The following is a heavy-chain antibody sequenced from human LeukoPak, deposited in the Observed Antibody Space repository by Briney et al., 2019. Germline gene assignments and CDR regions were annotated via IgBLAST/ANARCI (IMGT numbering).Heavy chain of an antibody. CDR1: GFTFSDYY. V-gene: IGHV3-15*01. D-gene: IGHD3-10*01. J-gene: IGHJ5*02. CDR2: IKSKTDGGTT. Sequence: PGGSLRLSCAASGFTFSDYYMSWVRQAPGKGLEWVGRIKSKTDGGTTDYAAPVEGRFTISRDDSKNTLYLQMNSLKTEDTAVYYCTTDEVSSFDPWGQGTLVTVSS. CDR3: TTDEVSSFDP.